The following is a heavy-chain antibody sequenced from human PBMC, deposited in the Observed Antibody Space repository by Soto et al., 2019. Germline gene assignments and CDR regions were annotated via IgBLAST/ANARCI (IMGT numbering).Heavy chain of an antibody. D-gene: IGHD3-22*01. V-gene: IGHV1-46*01. CDR1: GHTLINYY. Sequence: QVPLVQSGAEVKKPGASVKVSCKTSGHTLINYYMHWVRQAPGQGLNWLGKIDPSGNGTSYAERFQGRITLTSDTSTKTVYVELSSLRSEDTAIYYCAINYYDSSGYLYWGQGTLVTVSS. J-gene: IGHJ4*02. CDR3: AINYYDSSGYLY. CDR2: IDPSGNGT.